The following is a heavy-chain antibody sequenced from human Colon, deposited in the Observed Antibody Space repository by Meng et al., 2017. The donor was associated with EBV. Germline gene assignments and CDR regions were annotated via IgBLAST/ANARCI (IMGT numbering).Heavy chain of an antibody. CDR2: IHYTGST. V-gene: IGHV4-4*02. J-gene: IGHJ4*02. Sequence: QVQLQESGARLVKPSGTLSLNCAVPGGFITSENWWTWVRQPPGKGLEWIGEIHYTGSTYYNPSLRSRITISVDTSKNQFSLRLRSVTAADTAVYYCASYGPCFGNNCPLSSFDNWDQGTLVTVSS. D-gene: IGHD1-20*01. CDR3: ASYGPCFGNNCPLSSFDN. CDR1: GGFITSENW.